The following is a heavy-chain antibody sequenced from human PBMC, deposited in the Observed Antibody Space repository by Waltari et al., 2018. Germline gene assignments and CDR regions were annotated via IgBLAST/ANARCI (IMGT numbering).Heavy chain of an antibody. CDR2: FYYKGNS. J-gene: IGHJ2*01. CDR1: GVPMDDSSYY. Sequence: QLQLQESGPGLVKPSETLSLTCTASGVPMDDSSYYWGWVRKPPGEGLEWVGSFYYKGNSHHNPSAKRRVTGSGDTSKNQFSLMLNSVTAADSDVYYCVRHRLAWYFDLWGRGTLVTVSS. V-gene: IGHV4-39*01. CDR3: VRHRLAWYFDL. D-gene: IGHD6-19*01.